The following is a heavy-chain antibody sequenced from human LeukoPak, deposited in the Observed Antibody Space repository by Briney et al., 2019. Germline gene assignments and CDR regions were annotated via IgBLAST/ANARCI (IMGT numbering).Heavy chain of an antibody. D-gene: IGHD3-22*01. CDR1: GFTFSSYW. V-gene: IGHV3-7*01. J-gene: IGHJ3*02. CDR3: AREQDSSKREGAFDI. CDR2: IKKDGSEK. Sequence: GGSLRLSCAASGFTFSSYWMSWVRQAPGKGLEWVANIKKDGSEKYYVDSVKGRFTISRDNAKNSLYLQMNSLRAEDTAVYYCAREQDSSKREGAFDIWGQGTMVTVSS.